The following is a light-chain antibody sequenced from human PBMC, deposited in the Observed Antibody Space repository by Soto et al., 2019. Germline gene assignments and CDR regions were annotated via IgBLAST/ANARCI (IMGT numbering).Light chain of an antibody. V-gene: IGLV2-14*03. Sequence: QSALTQPASVSGSPGQSITISCTGTNSDIGAFDYVSWYQHHPGKAPRLLIYDVNNWPSGVSDRFSGSKSGNTASLTISGLQAEDEAVYYCSSYTSTNSWVFGGGTKVTVL. CDR2: DVN. J-gene: IGLJ3*02. CDR3: SSYTSTNSWV. CDR1: NSDIGAFDY.